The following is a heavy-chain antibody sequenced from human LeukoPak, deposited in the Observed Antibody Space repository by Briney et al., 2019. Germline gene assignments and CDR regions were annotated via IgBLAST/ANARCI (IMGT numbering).Heavy chain of an antibody. D-gene: IGHD3-16*02. J-gene: IGHJ4*02. V-gene: IGHV4-39*01. CDR1: GGSISSSSYY. CDR3: ARGSPHYYYGWGSYRLKYYFYY. CDR2: IYYSGST. Sequence: PSETLSLTCTVSGGSISSSSYYWGWIRQPPGKGLEWIGSIYYSGSTYYNPSLKSRVTISVDTSKNQFSLKLSSVTAADTAVYYCARGSPHYYYGWGSYRLKYYFYYWGQGTLVTGSS.